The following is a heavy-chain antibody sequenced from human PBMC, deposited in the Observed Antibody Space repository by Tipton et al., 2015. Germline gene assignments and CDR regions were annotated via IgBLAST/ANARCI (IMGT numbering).Heavy chain of an antibody. CDR2: INHSGST. CDR3: ARFRYYGSGTERGYFHGLDV. D-gene: IGHD3-10*01. Sequence: TLSLTCAVHGGSFSGYYWNWIRQAPGKGLEWIGEINHSGSTNYNPSLKSRVAISIDTSKNQFSLKLNSVTAADTAVYYCARFRYYGSGTERGYFHGLDVWGQGTTVTVS. J-gene: IGHJ6*02. CDR1: GGSFSGYY. V-gene: IGHV4-34*01.